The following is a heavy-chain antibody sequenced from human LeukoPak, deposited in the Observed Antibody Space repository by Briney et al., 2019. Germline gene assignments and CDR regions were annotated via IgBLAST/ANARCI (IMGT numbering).Heavy chain of an antibody. Sequence: GGSLRLSCATSGFTFSSYAMSWVRQAPGKGLEWVSGINRTGDSTGYADSVKGRFTISRDNGKNSLYLLMNSLRAEDTALYYCARDTASSGYYYPSFRYWGQGALVTVSS. CDR1: GFTFSSYA. CDR2: INRTGDST. D-gene: IGHD3-22*01. CDR3: ARDTASSGYYYPSFRY. J-gene: IGHJ4*02. V-gene: IGHV3-20*04.